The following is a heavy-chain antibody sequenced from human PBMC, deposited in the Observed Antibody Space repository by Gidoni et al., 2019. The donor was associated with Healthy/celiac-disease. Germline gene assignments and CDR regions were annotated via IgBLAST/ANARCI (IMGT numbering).Heavy chain of an antibody. Sequence: QVQLQESGPGLVKPSQTLSLTCTVPGGPSSSGRYYWSWIRQPPGNGLEWIGYIYYSGSTYYNPSLKSRVTISVDTSKNQFSLKLSSVTAADTAVYCCAREPQYKYCSSTSCREDWGHGTLVTLSS. J-gene: IGHJ4*01. CDR3: AREPQYKYCSSTSCRED. CDR1: GGPSSSGRYY. CDR2: IYYSGST. V-gene: IGHV4-30-4*01. D-gene: IGHD2-2*01.